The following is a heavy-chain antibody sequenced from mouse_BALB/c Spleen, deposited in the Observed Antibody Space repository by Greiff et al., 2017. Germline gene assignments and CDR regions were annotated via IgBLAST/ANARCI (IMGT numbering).Heavy chain of an antibody. V-gene: IGHV5-15*02. D-gene: IGHD2-10*01. J-gene: IGHJ4*01. CDR1: GFTFSDYG. CDR3: AREGAYYGNLMDY. Sequence: EVQGVESGGGLVQPGGSRKLSCAASGFTFSDYGMAWVRQAPGKGPEWVAFISNLAYSIYYADTVTGRFTISRENAKNTLYLEMSSLRSEDTAMYYCAREGAYYGNLMDYWGQGTSVTVSS. CDR2: ISNLAYSI.